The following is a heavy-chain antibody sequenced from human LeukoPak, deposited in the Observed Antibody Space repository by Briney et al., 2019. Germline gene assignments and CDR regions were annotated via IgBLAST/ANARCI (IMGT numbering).Heavy chain of an antibody. CDR2: INPKSGGT. D-gene: IGHD3-22*01. V-gene: IGHV1-2*02. CDR1: GYTFTDYY. CDR3: ARQGGPMTVVVKVASDI. J-gene: IGHJ3*02. Sequence: VKVSCKASGYTFTDYYMHWVRQAPGQGLEWMGWINPKSGGTNHAQRFQGRVTMTRDTSISTAYMELSSLGSDDTAVYYCARQGGPMTVVVKVASDIWGQGTMVTVSS.